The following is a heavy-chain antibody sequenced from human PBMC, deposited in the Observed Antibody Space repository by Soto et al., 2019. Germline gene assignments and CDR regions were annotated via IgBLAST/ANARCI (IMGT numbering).Heavy chain of an antibody. CDR2: ISGRGGGT. D-gene: IGHD5-18*01. CDR1: GFTFSSYA. J-gene: IGHJ6*02. Sequence: EVQLLESGGGLVQPGGSLRPSCAASGFTFSSYAMSWVRKAPGKGRDWVPAISGRGGGTYNADSVKGRFTNSRDNSKNTLYRQMNIVRAEETAVYYCAKDGGSSYGYSARYYYGMDVWGQGTTVTVSS. CDR3: AKDGGSSYGYSARYYYGMDV. V-gene: IGHV3-23*01.